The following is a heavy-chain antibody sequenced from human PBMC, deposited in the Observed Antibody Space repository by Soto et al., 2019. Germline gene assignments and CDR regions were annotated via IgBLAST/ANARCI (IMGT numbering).Heavy chain of an antibody. V-gene: IGHV3-7*01. Sequence: GGSLRLSCAASGFTFSSYWMSWVRQAPGKGLEWVANIRQDGSEEYYVDSVKGRFTISRDNAKNSLYLQMNSLRAEDTAVYYCARERYYDFWSGYSHYYFDYWSQGTLVTVSS. D-gene: IGHD3-3*01. CDR3: ARERYYDFWSGYSHYYFDY. J-gene: IGHJ4*02. CDR1: GFTFSSYW. CDR2: IRQDGSEE.